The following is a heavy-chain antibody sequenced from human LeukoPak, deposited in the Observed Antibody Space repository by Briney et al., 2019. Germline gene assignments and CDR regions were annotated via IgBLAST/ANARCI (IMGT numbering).Heavy chain of an antibody. CDR3: ARTGDNADDY. D-gene: IGHD3-10*01. CDR1: GFTFSSYW. CDR2: INSDGSST. J-gene: IGHJ4*02. V-gene: IGHV3-74*01. Sequence: PGGSLRLSRAASGFTFSSYWMHWVRQAPGKGLVWVSRINSDGSSTSYADSVKGRFTVSRDNVKNSLFLQMDSLRADDTAVYYCARTGDNADDYWGQGTLVIVSS.